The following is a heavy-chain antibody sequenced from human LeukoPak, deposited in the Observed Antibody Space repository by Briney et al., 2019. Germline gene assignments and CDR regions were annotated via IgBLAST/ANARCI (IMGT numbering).Heavy chain of an antibody. Sequence: SVKVSCKASGGTFSSYAISWVRQAPGQGLEWMGGIIPIFGTANYAQKFQGRVTITADESTSTAYMELSSLRSEDTAVYYCARCWGAYYYDSSGQWDDAFDIWGQGTMVTVSS. D-gene: IGHD3-22*01. CDR2: IIPIFGTA. J-gene: IGHJ3*02. CDR1: GGTFSSYA. CDR3: ARCWGAYYYDSSGQWDDAFDI. V-gene: IGHV1-69*13.